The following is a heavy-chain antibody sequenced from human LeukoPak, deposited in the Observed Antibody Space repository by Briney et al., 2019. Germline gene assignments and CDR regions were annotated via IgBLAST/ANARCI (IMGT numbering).Heavy chain of an antibody. CDR1: GFTFGTYW. D-gene: IGHD5-12*01. J-gene: IGHJ4*02. CDR3: AREGGYGGYSNFDY. Sequence: GGSLRLSCAASGFTFGTYWMHWVRQAPGKGLVWLSRINSDGSSTTYADSVNGRFTISRDNAKNTLYLQMNSLTAEDTAVYYCAREGGYGGYSNFDYWGQGTLVTVSS. V-gene: IGHV3-74*01. CDR2: INSDGSST.